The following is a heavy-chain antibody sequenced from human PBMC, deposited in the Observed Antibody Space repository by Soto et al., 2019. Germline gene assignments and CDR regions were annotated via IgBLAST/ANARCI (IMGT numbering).Heavy chain of an antibody. V-gene: IGHV1-69*06. CDR2: IIPIFGTA. J-gene: IGHJ5*02. CDR1: GGTFSSYA. CDR3: ARVAAVPLNWFDP. D-gene: IGHD6-13*01. Sequence: SVKVSCKASGGTFSSYAISWVRQAPGQGPECMGGIIPIFGTANSAQNFQGRVTITADKSTSTSYMELSSLRSEDTAVYYCARVAAVPLNWFDPWGQGTLVTVSS.